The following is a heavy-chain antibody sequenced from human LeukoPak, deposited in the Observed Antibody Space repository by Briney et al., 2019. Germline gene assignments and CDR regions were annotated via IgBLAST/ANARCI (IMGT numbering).Heavy chain of an antibody. Sequence: PGGSLRLSCAASGFTFSSYGMSWVRQAPGKGLEWVSAISGSGGSTYYADSVKGRFTISRDNARNSLYLQMFSLKVEDTAVYYCAREQTRGGDLDYWGQGAQITVSS. D-gene: IGHD2-21*02. J-gene: IGHJ4*02. V-gene: IGHV3-23*01. CDR2: ISGSGGST. CDR1: GFTFSSYG. CDR3: AREQTRGGDLDY.